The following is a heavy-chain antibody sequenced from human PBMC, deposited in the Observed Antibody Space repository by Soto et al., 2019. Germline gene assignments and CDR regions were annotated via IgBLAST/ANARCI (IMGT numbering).Heavy chain of an antibody. Sequence: QVQLVQSGAEVKKPGSSVKVSCKASGGTFSSYTISWVRQAPGQGLEWMGRIIPILGIANYTQKFQGRVTITEDKSTSTAYMELSSLRSEDTAVYYCAIPSDYGDYLHVDYWGQGTLVTVSS. CDR1: GGTFSSYT. D-gene: IGHD4-17*01. J-gene: IGHJ4*02. V-gene: IGHV1-69*02. CDR3: AIPSDYGDYLHVDY. CDR2: IIPILGIA.